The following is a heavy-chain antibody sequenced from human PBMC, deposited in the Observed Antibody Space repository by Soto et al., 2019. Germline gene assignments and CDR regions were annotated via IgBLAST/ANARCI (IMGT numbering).Heavy chain of an antibody. D-gene: IGHD1-1*01. CDR3: ARHHTTLYYYYYMDV. J-gene: IGHJ6*03. CDR2: IYYSGNT. Sequence: SETLSLTCTVSGDSISSSRYHWGWIRQPPGKGLEWIGTIYYSGNTYCNPSLKSRVTISVDTSKNQFALKVSSVTAADTAVYYCARHHTTLYYYYYMDVWGKGTTVTVSS. V-gene: IGHV4-39*01. CDR1: GDSISSSRYH.